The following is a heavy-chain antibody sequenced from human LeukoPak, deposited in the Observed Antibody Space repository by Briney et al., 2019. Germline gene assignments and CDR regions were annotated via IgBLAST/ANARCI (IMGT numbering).Heavy chain of an antibody. V-gene: IGHV4-38-2*02. Sequence: SETLSLTCTVSGYSISSGYYWGWIRQPPGKGLEWIGSIYHSGSTYYNPSLKSRVTISVDASKNQFSLKLSSVTAADTAVYYCARDDGGSSSSRYYYYMDVWGKGTTVTVSS. CDR2: IYHSGST. D-gene: IGHD6-6*01. CDR1: GYSISSGYY. CDR3: ARDDGGSSSSRYYYYMDV. J-gene: IGHJ6*03.